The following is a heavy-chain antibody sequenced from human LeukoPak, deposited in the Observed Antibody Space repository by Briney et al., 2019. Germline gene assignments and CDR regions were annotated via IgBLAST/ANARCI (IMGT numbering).Heavy chain of an antibody. CDR3: AKDFGVTTAYCFDC. CDR2: IKQDGSER. V-gene: IGHV3-7*03. J-gene: IGHJ4*02. CDR1: GFIFSNYW. Sequence: PGGSLRLSCAASGFIFSNYWMTWVRQAPGGGLEWVANIKQDGSERKYVDSVKGRFIISRDNAKKSLFLQLNSLRAEDTAVYYCAKDFGVTTAYCFDCWGQGTLVTVSS. D-gene: IGHD4-17*01.